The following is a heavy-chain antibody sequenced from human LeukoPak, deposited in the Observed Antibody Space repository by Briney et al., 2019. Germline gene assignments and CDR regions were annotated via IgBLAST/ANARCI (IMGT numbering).Heavy chain of an antibody. J-gene: IGHJ6*02. D-gene: IGHD4-17*01. CDR2: IYTSGST. CDR1: GGSISSYY. CDR3: ARARGGTGIDYVAPFKASYNYGMDV. Sequence: SETLSLTCTVSGGSISSYYWSWIRQPAGKGLEWIGRIYTSGSTNYNPSLKSRVTMSVDTSKNQFSLKLSSVTAADTAVYYCARARGGTGIDYVAPFKASYNYGMDVWGQGTTVTVSS. V-gene: IGHV4-4*07.